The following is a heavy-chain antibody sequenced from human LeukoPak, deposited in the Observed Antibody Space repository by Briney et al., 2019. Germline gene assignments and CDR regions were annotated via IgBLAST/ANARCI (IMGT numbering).Heavy chain of an antibody. J-gene: IGHJ4*02. V-gene: IGHV3-7*01. CDR1: GFTFSSYW. CDR3: ARDYYDSSGYFDY. D-gene: IGHD3-22*01. CDR2: IKQDGSEK. Sequence: GGSLRLSCAASGFTFSSYWMSWVRQAPGKGLEWVANIKQDGSEKYYVDSVKGRFTISRDNAKNSLYLQMNSLRAEDTAVYYCARDYYDSSGYFDYWGQGTLVTVSS.